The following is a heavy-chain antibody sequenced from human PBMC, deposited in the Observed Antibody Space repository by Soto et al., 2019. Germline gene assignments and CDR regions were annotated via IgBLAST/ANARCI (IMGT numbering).Heavy chain of an antibody. D-gene: IGHD3-10*01. CDR2: MSPNSGNA. CDR3: AIGGLDLGGYGMDV. V-gene: IGHV1-8*01. CDR1: GYTFTSYD. J-gene: IGHJ6*02. Sequence: QVQLVQSGAEVKKPGASVKVSCKASGYTFTSYDINWMRQATGQGLEWMGWMSPNSGNAGYAQKFHGRVTMTRITPISTAYMELSSLKSEETAVYYCAIGGLDLGGYGMDVWGQGTTVTVSS.